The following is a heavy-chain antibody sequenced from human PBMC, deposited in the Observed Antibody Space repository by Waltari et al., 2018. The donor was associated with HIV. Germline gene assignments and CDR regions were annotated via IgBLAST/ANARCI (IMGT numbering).Heavy chain of an antibody. CDR1: KLTFEAVG. J-gene: IGHJ3*01. CDR2: IKSKRDGGAT. CDR3: TTGGYPTEAFDV. V-gene: IGHV3-15*01. D-gene: IGHD5-12*01. Sequence: EVQVVESGGGLVKPGGSLRILCASFKLTFEAVGMTWVRQAPGKGLEWVGRIKSKRDGGATDYAASVKGRFVISRDDSQNTLYLQMSGLRTEDTAMYYCTTGGYPTEAFDVWGQGTMVTVSP.